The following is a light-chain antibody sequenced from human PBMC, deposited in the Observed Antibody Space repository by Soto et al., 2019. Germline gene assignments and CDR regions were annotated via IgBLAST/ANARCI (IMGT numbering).Light chain of an antibody. V-gene: IGKV3D-20*02. CDR2: DAS. CDR3: QQRSNWPT. J-gene: IGKJ1*01. CDR1: QSISINY. Sequence: EIVLTQSPGTLSLSLGERATLSCRASQSISINYLAWYQQKPGQAPRLLIYDASNRATGIPARFSGSGSGTNFTLTISSLEPEDFAVYYCQQRSNWPTFGQGTKVDIK.